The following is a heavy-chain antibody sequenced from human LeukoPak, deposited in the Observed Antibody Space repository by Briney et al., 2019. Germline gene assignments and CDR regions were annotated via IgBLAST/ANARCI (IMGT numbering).Heavy chain of an antibody. CDR1: GFTTHYW. J-gene: IGHJ6*02. CDR2: ISSSGSTI. D-gene: IGHD2-15*01. Sequence: GGSLRLSCTASGFTTHYWLNWVRQAPGKGLEWVSYISSSGSTIYYADSVKGRFTISRDNAKNSLYLQMNSLRAEDTAVYYCARVGLLPYYYYYGMDVWGQGTTVTVSS. CDR3: ARVGLLPYYYYYGMDV. V-gene: IGHV3-48*03.